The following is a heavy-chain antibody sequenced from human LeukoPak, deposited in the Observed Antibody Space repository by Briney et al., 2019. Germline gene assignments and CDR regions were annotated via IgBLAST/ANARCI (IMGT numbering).Heavy chain of an antibody. CDR1: GFTFSSYS. CDR3: ARGYCSPTDCLWNFDY. Sequence: GGSLRLSCAASGFTFSSYSMNWVRQAPGKGLEWVSSISSSSSYIYYADSVKGRFTISRDISKNTLHLQMNSLTAEDTAVYFCARGYCSPTDCLWNFDYWGQGILVTVSS. D-gene: IGHD2-15*01. J-gene: IGHJ4*02. V-gene: IGHV3-21*04. CDR2: ISSSSSYI.